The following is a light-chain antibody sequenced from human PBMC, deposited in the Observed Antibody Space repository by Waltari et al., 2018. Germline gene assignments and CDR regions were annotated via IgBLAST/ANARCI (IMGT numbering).Light chain of an antibody. V-gene: IGLV1-36*01. CDR2: HND. J-gene: IGLJ3*02. CDR1: LFNIGNNA. CDR3: SAWDDSLDGPL. Sequence: QSVLTQPPSVSEAPRQRGTISCSGTLFNIGNNAVSWYQQLPGRAPTLRLSHNDLRASGVSDRFPGSKSGTAASLAISGLQSEDEGEYFCSAWDDSLDGPLFGGGTKVTVL.